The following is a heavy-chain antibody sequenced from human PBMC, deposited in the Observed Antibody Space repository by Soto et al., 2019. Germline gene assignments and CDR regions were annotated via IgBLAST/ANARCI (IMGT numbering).Heavy chain of an antibody. CDR3: ARDLGRAAAVPDAFDI. D-gene: IGHD6-13*01. CDR1: GYTFTSYA. J-gene: IGHJ3*02. CDR2: INAGNGNT. V-gene: IGHV1-3*01. Sequence: ASVKVSCKASGYTFTSYAMHWVRQAPGQRLEWMGWINAGNGNTKYSQKFQGRVTITRDTSASTAYMELSSLRSEDTAVYYCARDLGRAAAVPDAFDIWGQGTMVTVSS.